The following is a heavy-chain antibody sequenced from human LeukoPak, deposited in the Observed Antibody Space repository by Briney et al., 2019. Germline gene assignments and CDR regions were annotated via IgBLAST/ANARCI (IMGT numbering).Heavy chain of an antibody. CDR2: INHSGST. J-gene: IGHJ5*02. D-gene: IGHD3-10*01. Sequence: SETLSLTCAVYGGSFSGYYWSWIRQPPGKGLEWIGEINHSGSTYYNPSLKSRVTISVDTSKNQFSLKLSSVTAADTAVYYCARHFGVLLWFGELKNWFDPWGQGTLVTVSS. CDR3: ARHFGVLLWFGELKNWFDP. V-gene: IGHV4-34*01. CDR1: GGSFSGYY.